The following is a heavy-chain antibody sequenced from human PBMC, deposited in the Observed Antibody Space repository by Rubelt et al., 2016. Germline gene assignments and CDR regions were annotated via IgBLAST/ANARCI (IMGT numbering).Heavy chain of an antibody. Sequence: DVQLVESGGTLVQPGRSLRLSCTTSGFTFRDYAMGWFRQAPGKGLEWVSVIYSGGSTFYADSVQGRFTISRDNSKNTLYLQRNRLRAEDTAVYYCARPGYIDSWGQGTLVTVSS. J-gene: IGHJ4*02. CDR2: IYSGGST. D-gene: IGHD5-12*01. CDR3: ARPGYIDS. CDR1: GFTFRDYA. V-gene: IGHV3-66*01.